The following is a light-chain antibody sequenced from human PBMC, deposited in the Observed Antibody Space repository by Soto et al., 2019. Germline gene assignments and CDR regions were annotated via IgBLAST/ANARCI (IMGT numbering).Light chain of an antibody. Sequence: SVLTQPPSVSGAPGQRVTISCTGTSSTIGAGYDVHWYQHLPGTAPKLLIYHNTNRPSGVPDRFSASKSGTSASLAITGLQAEDEADYYCQSYDSTLNGHVVFGGGTKLTVL. J-gene: IGLJ2*01. CDR2: HNT. CDR3: QSYDSTLNGHVV. V-gene: IGLV1-40*01. CDR1: SSTIGAGYD.